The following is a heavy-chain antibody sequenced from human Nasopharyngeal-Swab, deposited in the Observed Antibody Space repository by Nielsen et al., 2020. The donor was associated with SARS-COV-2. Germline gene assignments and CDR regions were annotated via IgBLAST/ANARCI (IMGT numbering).Heavy chain of an antibody. Sequence: GGSLRLSCAASGFTFSSYSMNWVRQAPGKGLEWVSSISSSSSYIYYADSVKGRFTISRDNAKNSLYLQMNSLRAEDTAVYYCARGSYYYNSSGYYDYWGQGTLVTISS. J-gene: IGHJ4*02. CDR2: ISSSSSYI. CDR1: GFTFSSYS. V-gene: IGHV3-21*01. CDR3: ARGSYYYNSSGYYDY. D-gene: IGHD3-22*01.